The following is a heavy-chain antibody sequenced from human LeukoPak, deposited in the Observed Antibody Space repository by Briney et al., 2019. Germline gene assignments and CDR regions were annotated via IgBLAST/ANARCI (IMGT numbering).Heavy chain of an antibody. CDR2: INHSGST. CDR3: ARPRLPKVGCLFDY. J-gene: IGHJ4*03. Sequence: SETLSLTCAVYGGSFSGYYWSWIRQPPGKGLEWIGEINHSGSTNYNPSLKSRVTISVDNSKNQISLKLSSVTAADTAVYYCARPRLPKVGCLFDYGAKGPLVTFS. D-gene: IGHD2-21*02. V-gene: IGHV4-34*01. CDR1: GGSFSGYY.